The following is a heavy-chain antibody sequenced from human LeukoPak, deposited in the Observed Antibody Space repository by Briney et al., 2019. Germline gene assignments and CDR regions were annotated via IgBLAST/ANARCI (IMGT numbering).Heavy chain of an antibody. CDR1: GYTFTSYG. J-gene: IGHJ6*02. V-gene: IGHV1-18*01. D-gene: IGHD3-3*01. CDR3: ARDQYYDFWSGYYPRYYYGMDV. Sequence: ASVKVSCKASGYTFTSYGISWVRQAPGQGLEWMGWISAYNGNTNYAQKLQGRVTMTIDTSTSTAYMELRSLRSDDTAVYYCARDQYYDFWSGYYPRYYYGMDVWGQGTTVTVSS. CDR2: ISAYNGNT.